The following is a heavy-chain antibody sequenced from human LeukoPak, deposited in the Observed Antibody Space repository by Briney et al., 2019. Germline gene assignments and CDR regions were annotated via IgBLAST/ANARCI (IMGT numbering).Heavy chain of an antibody. CDR3: SKDLYDWNFFDS. V-gene: IGHV3-23*01. CDR2: ISGRGDTT. Sequence: GGSLRLSCTASGFAFTIYTMNWVRQAPGKGLEWVSGISGRGDTTFYADSVKGRFTISRDNSKNTVYLQMNSVRAGDTAIYYCSKDLYDWNFFDSWGQGTLVTVSS. D-gene: IGHD1-20*01. CDR1: GFAFTIYT. J-gene: IGHJ4*02.